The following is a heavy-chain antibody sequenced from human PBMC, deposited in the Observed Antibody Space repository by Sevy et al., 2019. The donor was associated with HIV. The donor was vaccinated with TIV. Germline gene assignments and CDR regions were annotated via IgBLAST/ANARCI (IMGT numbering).Heavy chain of an antibody. D-gene: IGHD4-4*01. CDR2: ISSSGSTI. V-gene: IGHV3-48*03. CDR3: ARDMVYSNYAFDY. J-gene: IGHJ4*02. Sequence: GGCLRLSCAASGFTFSSYEMNWVRQAPGKGLEWVSYISSSGSTIYYADSVKGRFTISRDNAKNSLYLQMNSLRAEDTAVYYCARDMVYSNYAFDYWGQGTLVTVSS. CDR1: GFTFSSYE.